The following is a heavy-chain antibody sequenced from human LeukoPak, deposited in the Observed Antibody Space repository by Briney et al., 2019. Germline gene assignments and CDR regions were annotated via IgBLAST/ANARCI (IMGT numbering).Heavy chain of an antibody. D-gene: IGHD3-22*01. J-gene: IGHJ4*02. Sequence: SETLSLTCTVSGYSISSGYYWGWIRQPPGKGLEWIGSIYHSGSTYYNPSLKSRVTISVDTSKNQFSLKLSSVTAADTAVYYCARVQKDYYDSSGYYGGGYYFDYWGQGTLVTVSS. CDR3: ARVQKDYYDSSGYYGGGYYFDY. CDR2: IYHSGST. CDR1: GYSISSGYY. V-gene: IGHV4-38-2*02.